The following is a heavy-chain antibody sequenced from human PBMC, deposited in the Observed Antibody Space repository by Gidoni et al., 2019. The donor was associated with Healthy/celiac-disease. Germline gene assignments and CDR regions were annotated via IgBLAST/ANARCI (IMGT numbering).Heavy chain of an antibody. CDR2: ISGRGGST. D-gene: IGHD1-26*01. Sequence: EVQLLESGGGLVQPGGSLRLSCAASGFTFSSYAMSWVRQAPGKGLEWVSAISGRGGSTYYADSVKGRFTISRDNSKNTLYLQMNSLGAEDTAVYYCAKDLNPAKWELPQAHFDYWGQGTLVTVSS. J-gene: IGHJ4*02. V-gene: IGHV3-23*01. CDR3: AKDLNPAKWELPQAHFDY. CDR1: GFTFSSYA.